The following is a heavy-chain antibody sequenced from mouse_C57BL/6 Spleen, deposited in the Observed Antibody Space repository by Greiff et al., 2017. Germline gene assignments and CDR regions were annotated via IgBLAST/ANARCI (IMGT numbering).Heavy chain of an antibody. J-gene: IGHJ3*01. V-gene: IGHV2-4*01. CDR2: IWSGGST. D-gene: IGHD2-4*01. CDR1: GFSLTSYG. Sequence: QVHVKQSGPGLVQPSQSLSITCTVSGFSLTSYGVHWVRQPPGKGLEWLGVIWSGGSTDYNAAFISRLSISKDNSKSQVFFKMNSLQADDTAIYYCASPYDYDGVPIAYWGQGTLVTVSA. CDR3: ASPYDYDGVPIAY.